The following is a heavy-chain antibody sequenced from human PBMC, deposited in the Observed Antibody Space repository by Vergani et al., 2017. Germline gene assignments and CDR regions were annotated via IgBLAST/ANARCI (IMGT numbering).Heavy chain of an antibody. CDR1: GGTFSSYA. CDR2: IIPIFGTA. Sequence: QVQLVQSGAEVKKPGSSVKVSCQASGGTFSSYAISWVRQAPGQGLEWMGGIIPIFGTATYAQKFQGRVTITADESTSPAYMELSSLGSEATAVYYCAREGMAAAGTGGWFDPWGQGTLVTVSS. CDR3: AREGMAAAGTGGWFDP. V-gene: IGHV1-69*01. D-gene: IGHD6-13*01. J-gene: IGHJ5*02.